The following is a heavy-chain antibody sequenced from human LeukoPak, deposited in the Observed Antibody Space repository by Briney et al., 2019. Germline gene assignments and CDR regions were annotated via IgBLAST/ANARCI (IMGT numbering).Heavy chain of an antibody. Sequence: GGSLRLPCTASGFTFSSYWMTWVRQAPGKGLEWVANIKHDGNEKYYADSVVGRLTISRDNAKNSLYLQMNSLRAEDTAVYYCARDPGQQTPTGDYPYYFDYWGQGTLVTVSS. D-gene: IGHD4-17*01. CDR3: ARDPGQQTPTGDYPYYFDY. CDR2: IKHDGNEK. J-gene: IGHJ4*02. CDR1: GFTFSSYW. V-gene: IGHV3-7*01.